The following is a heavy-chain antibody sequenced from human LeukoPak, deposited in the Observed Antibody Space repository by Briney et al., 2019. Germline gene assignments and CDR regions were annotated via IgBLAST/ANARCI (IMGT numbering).Heavy chain of an antibody. CDR3: ARAIDSSYLGRYDMDWFDP. CDR1: GFTFSSYS. CDR2: ISSSSSYI. J-gene: IGHJ5*02. D-gene: IGHD1-26*01. V-gene: IGHV3-21*01. Sequence: PGESLRLSCAASGFTFSSYSMNWVRQAPGKGLEWVSSISSSSSYIYYADSVKGRFTISRDNAKNSLYLQMNSLRAEDTAVYYCARAIDSSYLGRYDMDWFDPWGQGTLVTVSS.